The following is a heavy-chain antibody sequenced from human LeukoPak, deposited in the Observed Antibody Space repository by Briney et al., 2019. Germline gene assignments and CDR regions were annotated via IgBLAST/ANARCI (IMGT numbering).Heavy chain of an antibody. Sequence: ASVKVSCKVSGYTLTELSMHWVRQAPGKGLEWMGGFDPEDVQTIYAQKFQGRVTMTEDTSADTAYMELSSLRSEDTAVYYCATVNYYYDSSGYHDYWGQGTLVTVSS. V-gene: IGHV1-24*01. CDR1: GYTLTELS. D-gene: IGHD3-22*01. CDR3: ATVNYYYDSSGYHDY. J-gene: IGHJ4*02. CDR2: FDPEDVQT.